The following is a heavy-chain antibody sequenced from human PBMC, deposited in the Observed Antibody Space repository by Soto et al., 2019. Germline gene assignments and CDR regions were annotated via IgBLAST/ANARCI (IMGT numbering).Heavy chain of an antibody. Sequence: QVQLQESGPGLVKPSETLSLTCTVSGGSISSDYWSWIRQPPGKGLEWIGYVYYGGSTNYNPSLKGRVTISVDTSKNQFSLKLSSVTAADTAVYYCARLSKVDGTDVWGQGTTVIVSS. CDR3: ARLSKVDGTDV. J-gene: IGHJ6*02. CDR1: GGSISSDY. V-gene: IGHV4-59*08. CDR2: VYYGGST.